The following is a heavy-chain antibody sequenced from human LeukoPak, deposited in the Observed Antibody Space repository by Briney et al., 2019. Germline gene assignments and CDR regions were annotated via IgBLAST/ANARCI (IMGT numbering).Heavy chain of an antibody. J-gene: IGHJ4*02. CDR1: GFTVSSNY. D-gene: IGHD6-13*01. CDR3: ARKQPGRIAAAGFDY. CDR2: IYSGGST. V-gene: IGHV3-66*01. Sequence: PGGSLRLSCAASGFTVSSNYMSWVRQAPGKGLEWVSVIYSGGSTYYADSVKGRFTISRDNSKNTLYLQMNSLRAEDTAVYYCARKQPGRIAAAGFDYWGQGTLVTVSS.